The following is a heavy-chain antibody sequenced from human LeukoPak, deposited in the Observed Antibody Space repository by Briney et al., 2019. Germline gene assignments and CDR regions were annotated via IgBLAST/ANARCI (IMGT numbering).Heavy chain of an antibody. CDR2: IKGDGTIT. CDR1: GFTYSTYW. J-gene: IGHJ4*02. CDR3: ARVVGSHMRAPFDF. V-gene: IGHV3-74*03. Sequence: PGGSLRLSCAASGFTYSTYWMHWFRQAPGKGLVWVSRIKGDGTITTYADSVRGRFTISRDNAKNTLYLQMNSLRAEDTAVYCCARVVGSHMRAPFDFWGQGMLVTVSS.